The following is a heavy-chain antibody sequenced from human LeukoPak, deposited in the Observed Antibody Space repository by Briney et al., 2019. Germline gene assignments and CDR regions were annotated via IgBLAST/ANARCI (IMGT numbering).Heavy chain of an antibody. CDR1: GYTLTELS. V-gene: IGHV1-24*01. CDR3: ATPPDDFWSVLDY. CDR2: FDPEDGET. Sequence: ASVKVSYKVSGYTLTELSMHWVRQAPGKGLEWMGGFDPEDGETIYAQKFQGRVTMTEDTSTDTAYMELSSLRSEDTAVYYCATPPDDFWSVLDYWGQGTLVTVSS. J-gene: IGHJ4*02. D-gene: IGHD3-3*01.